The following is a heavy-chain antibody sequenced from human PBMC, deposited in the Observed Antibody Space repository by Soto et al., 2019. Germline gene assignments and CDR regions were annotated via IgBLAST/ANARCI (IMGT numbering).Heavy chain of an antibody. V-gene: IGHV3-13*05. J-gene: IGHJ6*02. CDR2: IGTAGDP. CDR3: ARAGYDSSGYYFYAMDV. CDR1: GFILSGYD. Sequence: EEQLVESGGGLVQPGGSLILSCVASGFILSGYDMHWVRQATGEGLEWVSAIGTAGDPYYSGSVKGRFTISRGNAENSVHLQMNSLRAGDTAVYYCARAGYDSSGYYFYAMDVWGPGTTVTVSS. D-gene: IGHD3-22*01.